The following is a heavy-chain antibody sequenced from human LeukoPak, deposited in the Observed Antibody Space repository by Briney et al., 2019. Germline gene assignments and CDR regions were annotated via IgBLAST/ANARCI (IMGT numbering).Heavy chain of an antibody. J-gene: IGHJ4*02. CDR2: IYTSGST. CDR1: GGSISSGSYY. V-gene: IGHV4-61*02. D-gene: IGHD3-10*01. Sequence: SETLSLTCTVSGGSISSGSYYWSWIRQPAGKGLEWIGRIYTSGSTNYNPSLKSRVTMSVDTSKNQFSLKLSSVTAADTAVYYCARDTMVRGDPQDYWGQGTLVTVSS. CDR3: ARDTMVRGDPQDY.